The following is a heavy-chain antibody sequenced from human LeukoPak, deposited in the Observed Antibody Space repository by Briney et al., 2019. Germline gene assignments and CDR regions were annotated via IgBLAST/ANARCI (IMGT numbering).Heavy chain of an antibody. Sequence: GGSLRLSCAASGFTFSSYAMSWVRQAPGKGLEWVSAISGSGGSAYYADSVKGRFTISRDNSKNTLYLQMNSLRAEDTAVYYCAKGEKLLWFGELYFDYWGQGTLVTVSS. J-gene: IGHJ4*02. CDR1: GFTFSSYA. CDR2: ISGSGGSA. CDR3: AKGEKLLWFGELYFDY. D-gene: IGHD3-10*01. V-gene: IGHV3-23*01.